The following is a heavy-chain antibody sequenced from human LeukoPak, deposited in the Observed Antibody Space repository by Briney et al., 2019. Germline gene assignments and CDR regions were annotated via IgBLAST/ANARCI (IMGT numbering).Heavy chain of an antibody. D-gene: IGHD7-27*01. J-gene: IGHJ6*02. V-gene: IGHV3-21*04. Sequence: GGSLRLSCVASGFTFSSYSMNWVRQAPGKGLEWVSSISSSSYIYYADSVKGRFTISRDNAKNSLFLQMNSLRAEDTAVYYCARSSRLGYYYGMDVWGQGTTVTVSS. CDR1: GFTFSSYS. CDR3: ARSSRLGYYYGMDV. CDR2: ISSSSYI.